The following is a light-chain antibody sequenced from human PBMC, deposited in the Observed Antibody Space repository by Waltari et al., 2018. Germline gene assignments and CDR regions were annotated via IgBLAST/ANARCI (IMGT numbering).Light chain of an antibody. Sequence: EIVMTQSPAILSVSPGERATLSCRASQIVTTNLAWYQQKPGQAPRLLIYGASTRATGIPARFSGSGSGTDFTLTINSLQSEDFAVYFCQQYNDWPPRDTFGQGTKLQIK. CDR3: QQYNDWPPRDT. J-gene: IGKJ2*01. V-gene: IGKV3-15*01. CDR1: QIVTTN. CDR2: GAS.